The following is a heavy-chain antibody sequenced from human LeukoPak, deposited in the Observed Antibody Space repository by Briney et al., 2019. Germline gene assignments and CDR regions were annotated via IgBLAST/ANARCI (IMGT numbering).Heavy chain of an antibody. CDR3: ARDPGYCSSTSCYPLDY. J-gene: IGHJ4*02. V-gene: IGHV3-30-3*01. D-gene: IGHD2-2*01. Sequence: PGGSLRLSCAASGFTFSSYAMHWVRQAPGKGLEWVAVISYDGSNKYYADSVKGRFTISRDNSKNTLYLQMNSLRAEDTAVYYCARDPGYCSSTSCYPLDYWGQGTLVTVSS. CDR2: ISYDGSNK. CDR1: GFTFSSYA.